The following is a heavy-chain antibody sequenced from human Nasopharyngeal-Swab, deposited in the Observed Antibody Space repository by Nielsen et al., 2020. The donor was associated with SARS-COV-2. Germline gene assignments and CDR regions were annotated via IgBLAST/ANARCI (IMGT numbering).Heavy chain of an antibody. J-gene: IGHJ2*01. CDR3: ARGGALNWYIDR. CDR2: IHRGGSSS. Sequence: GEPLKISCAASGFTFSTYAMSRVRQAPGKGLEWVAVIHRGGSSSYFADSVKGRFTLSRENSKNTLYLHMNSLRAEDTAVYYRARGGALNWYIDRWGRGTLVTV. V-gene: IGHV3-23*03. CDR1: GFTFSTYA.